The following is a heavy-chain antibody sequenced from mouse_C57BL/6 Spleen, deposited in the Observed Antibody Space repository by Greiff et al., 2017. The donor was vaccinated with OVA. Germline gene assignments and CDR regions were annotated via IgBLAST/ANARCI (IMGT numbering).Heavy chain of an antibody. CDR2: IHPNSGST. CDR3: ARELGHYYAMDY. Sequence: QVQLKQPGAELVKPGASVKLSCKASGYTFTSYWMHWVKQRPGQGLEWIGMIHPNSGSTNYNEKFKSKATLTVDKSSSTAYMQLSSLTSEDSAVYYCARELGHYYAMDYWGQGTSVTVSS. J-gene: IGHJ4*01. V-gene: IGHV1-64*01. D-gene: IGHD4-1*01. CDR1: GYTFTSYW.